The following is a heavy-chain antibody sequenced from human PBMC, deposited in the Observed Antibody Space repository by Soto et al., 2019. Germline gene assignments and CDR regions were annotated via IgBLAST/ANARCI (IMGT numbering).Heavy chain of an antibody. D-gene: IGHD4-4*01. Sequence: SETLSLTCAVYGGSSSGYYWSWIRQPPGKGLEWIGEINHSGSTNYNPSLKSRVTISVDTSKNQFSLKLSSVTAADTAVYYCAKNSNPAHSRNRAVWGKGTTVTVSS. CDR1: GGSSSGYY. J-gene: IGHJ6*03. CDR2: INHSGST. CDR3: AKNSNPAHSRNRAV. V-gene: IGHV4-34*01.